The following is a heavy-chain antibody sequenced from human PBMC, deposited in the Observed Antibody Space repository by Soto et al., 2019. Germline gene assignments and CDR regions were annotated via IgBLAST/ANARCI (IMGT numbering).Heavy chain of an antibody. CDR2: IYSTGRT. D-gene: IGHD1-26*01. J-gene: IGHJ4*02. Sequence: SETLSLPCAVSGCSVNSDDYYWSWIRQPPGKGLEWIGYIYSTGRTNYNPSLMSRVTISLDTSRNQFSLKLSSVTAADTAVFYCAREYSNSPEAFDSWGQGTLVTVSS. V-gene: IGHV4-61*08. CDR1: GCSVNSDDYY. CDR3: AREYSNSPEAFDS.